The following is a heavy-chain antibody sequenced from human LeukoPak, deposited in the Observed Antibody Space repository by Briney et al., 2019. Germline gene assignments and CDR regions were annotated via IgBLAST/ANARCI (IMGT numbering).Heavy chain of an antibody. D-gene: IGHD2-15*01. J-gene: IGHJ4*02. CDR2: ISYDGTSK. CDR1: GFTFSGSG. V-gene: IGHV3-30*03. Sequence: PGGSLRLSCAASGFTFSGSGMHWVRQAPGKGLEWVATISYDGTSKYYAGSVKGRFTISRDNSKNTLYLQMNSLRAEDTAVYYCAGYCGGGSCYHDGFDYWGQGTLVTVSS. CDR3: AGYCGGGSCYHDGFDY.